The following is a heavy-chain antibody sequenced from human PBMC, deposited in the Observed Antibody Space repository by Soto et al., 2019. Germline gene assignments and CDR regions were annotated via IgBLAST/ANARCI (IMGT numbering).Heavy chain of an antibody. D-gene: IGHD2-15*01. J-gene: IGHJ3*02. V-gene: IGHV3-23*01. CDR1: GFTCSSYV. CDR2: ISGSGDST. Sequence: PGGSLRLSCAASGFTCSSYVMSWVRQAPGKELEWVSGISGSGDSTYYADSVKGRFTISTDNPKNTLYLQMNSLRAEDTAVYYCARGGYCSGGSCYGDDAFDISGQGTMVTVSS. CDR3: ARGGYCSGGSCYGDDAFDI.